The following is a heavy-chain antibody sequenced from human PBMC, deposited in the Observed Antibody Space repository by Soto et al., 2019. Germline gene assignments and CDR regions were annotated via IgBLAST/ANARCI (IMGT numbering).Heavy chain of an antibody. Sequence: EVQLVESGGGLVKPGGSLRLSCAASGFTFSNAWMSWVRQAPGKGLEWVGRIKSKTDVGTTDYAAPVKGRFTISRDDSKNTLYLQMNSLKTEDTAVYYCTTDEYYYDSSGYYYPHDAFDIWGQGTMVTVSS. CDR2: IKSKTDVGTT. CDR1: GFTFSNAW. D-gene: IGHD3-22*01. V-gene: IGHV3-15*01. J-gene: IGHJ3*02. CDR3: TTDEYYYDSSGYYYPHDAFDI.